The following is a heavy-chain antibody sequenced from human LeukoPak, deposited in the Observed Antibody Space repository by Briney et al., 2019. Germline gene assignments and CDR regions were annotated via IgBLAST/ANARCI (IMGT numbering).Heavy chain of an antibody. Sequence: SETLSLTCTVSGGSVSSYYWSWIRQPPGKGLEWIGYIYYSGSTNYNPSLKSRVTISVDTSKNQFSLKLSSVTAADTAVYYCASRNGSYYPYDAFDIWGQGTLVTVSS. CDR3: ASRNGSYYPYDAFDI. D-gene: IGHD1-26*01. V-gene: IGHV4-59*02. CDR1: GGSVSSYY. CDR2: IYYSGST. J-gene: IGHJ3*02.